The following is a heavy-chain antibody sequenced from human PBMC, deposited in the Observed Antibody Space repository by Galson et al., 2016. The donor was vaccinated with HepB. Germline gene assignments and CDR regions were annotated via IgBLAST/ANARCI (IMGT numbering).Heavy chain of an antibody. V-gene: IGHV2-5*02. Sequence: PALVKPTQTLTLTCTFSGFSLRTSGVGVGWIRPPPGKALEWLALIYWDDDKRYSPSLKTRLTISKDTSKKQVFLSMTNVDPADTATYYCAHRSRNGLWNSYSPFDYWGQGALVTVSS. CDR2: IYWDDDK. CDR1: GFSLRTSGVG. J-gene: IGHJ4*02. CDR3: AHRSRNGLWNSYSPFDY. D-gene: IGHD3-3*01.